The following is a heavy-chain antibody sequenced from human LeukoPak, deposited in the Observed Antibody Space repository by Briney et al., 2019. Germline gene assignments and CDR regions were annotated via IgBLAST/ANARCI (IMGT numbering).Heavy chain of an antibody. D-gene: IGHD6-19*01. CDR1: GGSFSGYY. CDR2: INHSGST. Sequence: SSETLSLTCAVYGGSFSGYYWSWIRQPPGKGLEWIGEINHSGSTNYNPSLKSRVTISVDTSKNQFSLKLSSVTAADTAVYYCASPYSSGWYNAGYWGQGTLVTVSS. J-gene: IGHJ4*02. CDR3: ASPYSSGWYNAGY. V-gene: IGHV4-34*01.